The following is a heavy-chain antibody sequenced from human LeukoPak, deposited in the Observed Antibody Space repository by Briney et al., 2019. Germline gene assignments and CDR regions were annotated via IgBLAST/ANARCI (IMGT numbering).Heavy chain of an antibody. CDR3: ARAFYSSSWYHKEDFFDY. Sequence: SETLSLTCTVSVGSLSSGSFYWSWIRQPAGKGLEWIGRIYTSGSTNYNPSLKSRVTISIDTSKNQFSLNLSSVTAADTAVYYCARAFYSSSWYHKEDFFDYWGQGTPVTVSS. CDR2: IYTSGST. D-gene: IGHD6-13*01. CDR1: VGSLSSGSFY. J-gene: IGHJ4*02. V-gene: IGHV4-61*02.